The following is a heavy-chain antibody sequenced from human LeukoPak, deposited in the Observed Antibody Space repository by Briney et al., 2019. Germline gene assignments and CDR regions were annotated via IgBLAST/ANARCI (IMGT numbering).Heavy chain of an antibody. V-gene: IGHV1-46*01. CDR1: GYTFTSYY. CDR2: INPSGGST. D-gene: IGHD2-2*01. Sequence: VASVKVSCKASGYTFTSYYMHWVRQAPGQGLEWMGIINPSGGSTSYAQKFQGRVTMTRDTSTSTVYMEPSSLRSEDTAVYYCARDLGTRQPDIVVVLAYYYYYGMDVWGQGTTVTVSS. J-gene: IGHJ6*02. CDR3: ARDLGTRQPDIVVVLAYYYYYGMDV.